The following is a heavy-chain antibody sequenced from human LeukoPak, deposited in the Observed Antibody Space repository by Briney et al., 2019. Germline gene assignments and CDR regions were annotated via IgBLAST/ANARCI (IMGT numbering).Heavy chain of an antibody. V-gene: IGHV3-23*01. D-gene: IGHD3-22*01. Sequence: GGSLRLSCAASGFTFSSYAMSWVRQAPGKGLEWVSAISGSGGSTYYADSVKGWFTISRDNSKNTLYLQMNSLRAEDTAVYYCAKDATYYYDSSGYHALGYFDYWGQGTLVTVSS. J-gene: IGHJ4*02. CDR1: GFTFSSYA. CDR2: ISGSGGST. CDR3: AKDATYYYDSSGYHALGYFDY.